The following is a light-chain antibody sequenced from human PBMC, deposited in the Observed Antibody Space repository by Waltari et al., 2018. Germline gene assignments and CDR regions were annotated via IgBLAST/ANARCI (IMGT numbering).Light chain of an antibody. J-gene: IGKJ4*01. CDR2: GAS. V-gene: IGKV3-20*01. CDR3: QQYGSSTGT. Sequence: IVLTQSPGTLSLSPGETATLSCRASQSVSSSYLAWYQQKPGQAPRLLIYGASSRATGIPDRFSGIGSGTDFTLTISRLEPEDFAVYYCQQYGSSTGTFGGGTKVEIK. CDR1: QSVSSSY.